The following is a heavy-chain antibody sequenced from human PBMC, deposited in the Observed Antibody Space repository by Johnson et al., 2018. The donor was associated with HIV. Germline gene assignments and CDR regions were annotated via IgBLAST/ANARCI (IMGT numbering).Heavy chain of an antibody. CDR2: ISYDGSNK. V-gene: IGHV3-30-3*01. J-gene: IGHJ3*02. CDR3: ARDAYYYESNGRVFGI. CDR1: GFTVSSNY. Sequence: QVQLVESGGGLVQPGGSLRLSCAASGFTVSSNYMSWVRQAPGKGLEWVAVISYDGSNKYYADSVKGRFTISRDNSKNTLYLQMNSQRAEDTAVYYCARDAYYYESNGRVFGIWGQGTMVTVSS. D-gene: IGHD3-22*01.